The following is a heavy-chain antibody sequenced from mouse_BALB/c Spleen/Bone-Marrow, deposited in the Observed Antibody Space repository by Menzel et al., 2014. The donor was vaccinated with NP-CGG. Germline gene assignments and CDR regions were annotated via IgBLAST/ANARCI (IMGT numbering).Heavy chain of an antibody. CDR2: INPYNDVT. CDR3: AKAAYYDYDGRAMAY. D-gene: IGHD2-4*01. Sequence: QLQQSGPELVKPGASVKMSCKASGYTFTSNIINWVKQKPGQGLEWIGYINPYNDVTKYTEKLKGKATLTSDMPSNTAYMTLSRQTSEDTAVYYGAKAAYYDYDGRAMAYWGQGTSVIVSS. J-gene: IGHJ4*01. CDR1: GYTFTSNI. V-gene: IGHV1-14*01.